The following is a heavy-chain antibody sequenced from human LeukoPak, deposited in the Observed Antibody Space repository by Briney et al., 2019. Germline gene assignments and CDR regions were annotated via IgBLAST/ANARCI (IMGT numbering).Heavy chain of an antibody. V-gene: IGHV4-59*01. CDR2: IYYSGST. D-gene: IGHD6-25*01. CDR1: GGSISSYH. CDR3: ATARLGSGLEGAFDL. Sequence: PSETLSLTCTVSGGSISSYHWSWIRQPPGKGLEWIGYIYYSGSTNYNPSLKSRVTISVDMSKKHFSLKLSSVTAADTAVYYCATARLGSGLEGAFDLWGQGTMVTVSS. J-gene: IGHJ3*01.